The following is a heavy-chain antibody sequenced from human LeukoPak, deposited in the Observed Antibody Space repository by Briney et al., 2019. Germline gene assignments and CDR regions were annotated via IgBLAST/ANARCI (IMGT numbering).Heavy chain of an antibody. J-gene: IGHJ6*03. D-gene: IGHD3-3*01. CDR2: ISSSSSYI. CDR1: GFTFSSYS. Sequence: GGSLRLSCAASGFTFSSYSMNWVRQAPGKGLEWVSSISSSSSYIYYADSVKGRFTISRDNAKNSLYLQMNSLRAEDTAVYYCARDSSPHYDFWSGWYMDVWGKGTMVTVSS. CDR3: ARDSSPHYDFWSGWYMDV. V-gene: IGHV3-21*01.